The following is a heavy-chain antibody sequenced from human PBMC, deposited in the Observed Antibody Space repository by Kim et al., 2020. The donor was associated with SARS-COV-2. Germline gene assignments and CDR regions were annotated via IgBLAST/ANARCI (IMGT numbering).Heavy chain of an antibody. Sequence: KLQGRVTMTTDTSTSTAYMELRSLRSDDTAVYYCARDCSSTSCYASFDYWGQGTLVTVSS. CDR3: ARDCSSTSCYASFDY. D-gene: IGHD2-2*01. J-gene: IGHJ4*02. V-gene: IGHV1-18*01.